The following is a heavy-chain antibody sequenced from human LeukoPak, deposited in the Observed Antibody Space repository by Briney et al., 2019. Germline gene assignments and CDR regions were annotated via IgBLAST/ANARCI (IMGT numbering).Heavy chain of an antibody. CDR1: GFSLRNYW. CDR3: ARDLYGDFYFDY. CDR2: INSDGSIT. Sequence: PGGSLRLSCVASGFSLRNYWMSWVRQAPGKGLVWVSRINSDGSITTYADSVKGRFTISRDNAKNTLYLQMNSLRAEDTAVHYCARDLYGDFYFDYWGQGTLVTVSS. D-gene: IGHD4-17*01. J-gene: IGHJ4*02. V-gene: IGHV3-74*01.